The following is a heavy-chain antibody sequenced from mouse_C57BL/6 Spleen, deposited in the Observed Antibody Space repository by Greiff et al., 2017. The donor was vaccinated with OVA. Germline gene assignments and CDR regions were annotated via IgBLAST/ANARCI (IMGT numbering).Heavy chain of an antibody. D-gene: IGHD1-1*01. CDR3: ARSDPTSWFAY. Sequence: QVQLQQSGPELVKPGASVKISCKASGYAFSSSWMNWVKQRPGKGLEWIGRIYPGDGDTNYNGKFKGKATLTADKSSSTAYMQLSSLTSEDSAVYFCARSDPTSWFAYWGQGTLVTVSA. J-gene: IGHJ3*01. CDR1: GYAFSSSW. V-gene: IGHV1-82*01. CDR2: IYPGDGDT.